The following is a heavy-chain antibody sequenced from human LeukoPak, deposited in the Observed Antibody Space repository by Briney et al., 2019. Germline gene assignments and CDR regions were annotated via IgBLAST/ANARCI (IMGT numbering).Heavy chain of an antibody. D-gene: IGHD6-19*01. CDR1: GGSISSHY. CDR3: ARGTPGSGWSNWFDL. J-gene: IGHJ5*02. V-gene: IGHV4-59*11. CDR2: IYYSGST. Sequence: SETLSLTCTVSGGSISSHYWSWIRQPPGKGLEWIGYIYYSGSTNYNPSLKSRVIISVDTSKNQFSLKLSSVTAADTAVYYCARGTPGSGWSNWFDLWGQGTLVTVSS.